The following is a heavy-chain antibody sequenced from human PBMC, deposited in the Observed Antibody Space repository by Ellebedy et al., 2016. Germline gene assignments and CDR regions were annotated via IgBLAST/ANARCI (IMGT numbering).Heavy chain of an antibody. CDR3: VKEDGISLVRGDY. Sequence: GGSLRLSCSASGFNFNSYTMYWVRQAPGKGLEYVSTSSSSAGRTYYADSVKGRFTTSRDNSKNTVYLHMTSLRVEDTAMYYCVKEDGISLVRGDYWGRGTLVTVSS. V-gene: IGHV3-64D*06. D-gene: IGHD3-10*01. J-gene: IGHJ4*02. CDR1: GFNFNSYT. CDR2: SSSSAGRT.